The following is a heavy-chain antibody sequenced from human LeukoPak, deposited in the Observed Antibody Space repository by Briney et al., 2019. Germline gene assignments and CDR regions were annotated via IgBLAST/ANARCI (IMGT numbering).Heavy chain of an antibody. CDR2: IYYSGST. J-gene: IGHJ4*02. CDR1: GGSISSYY. Sequence: PSETLSLTCTVSGGSISSYYWSWIRQPPGKGLEWIGYIYYSGSTNYNPSLKSRVTISVDTSKNQFSLKLSSVTAADTAVYYCARQAYYDFWSRDTGAFDYWGQGTLVTVS. D-gene: IGHD3-3*01. V-gene: IGHV4-59*01. CDR3: ARQAYYDFWSRDTGAFDY.